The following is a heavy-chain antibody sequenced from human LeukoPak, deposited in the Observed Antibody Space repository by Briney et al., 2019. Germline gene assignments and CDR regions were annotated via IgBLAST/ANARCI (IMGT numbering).Heavy chain of an antibody. Sequence: PGGSLRLSCAVSGFTFSSYGMSWVRQAPGKGLEWVSVISGSGDRTYYADSVKGRFTISRDNAKNSLYLQMNSLRAEDTALYYCAKDMDDSSGYAFEPWGQGTLVTVSS. CDR1: GFTFSSYG. CDR3: AKDMDDSSGYAFEP. V-gene: IGHV3-23*01. J-gene: IGHJ5*02. D-gene: IGHD3-22*01. CDR2: ISGSGDRT.